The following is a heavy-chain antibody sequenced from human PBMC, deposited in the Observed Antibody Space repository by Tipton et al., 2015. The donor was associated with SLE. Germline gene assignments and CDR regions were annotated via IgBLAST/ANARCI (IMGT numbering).Heavy chain of an antibody. CDR2: INHSGST. CDR3: ARRRVGADDAFDI. V-gene: IGHV4-34*01. J-gene: IGHJ3*02. D-gene: IGHD1-26*01. CDR1: GGSISSYY. Sequence: TLSLTCTVSGGSISSYYWSWIRQPPGKGLEWIGEINHSGSTNYNPSLKSRVTISVDTSKNQFSLKLSSVTAADTAVYYCARRRVGADDAFDIWGQGTMVTVSS.